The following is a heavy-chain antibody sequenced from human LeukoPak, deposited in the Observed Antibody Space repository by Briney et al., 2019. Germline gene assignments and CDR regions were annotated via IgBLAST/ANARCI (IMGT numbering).Heavy chain of an antibody. CDR2: ISAYNGNT. D-gene: IGHD4-23*01. J-gene: IGHJ4*02. CDR3: ARDHRNYGGNLVGYFDY. CDR1: GYTFTSYG. V-gene: IGHV1-18*01. Sequence: ASVKVSCKASGYTFTSYGISWVRQAPGQGLEWMGWISAYNGNTNYAQELQGRVTMTTDTSTSTAYMELRSLRSDDTAVYYCARDHRNYGGNLVGYFDYWGQGTLVTVSS.